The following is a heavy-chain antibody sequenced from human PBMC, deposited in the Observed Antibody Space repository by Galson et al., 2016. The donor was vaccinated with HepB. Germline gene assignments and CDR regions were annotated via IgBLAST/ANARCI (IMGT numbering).Heavy chain of an antibody. D-gene: IGHD4-23*01. CDR2: TYYRSQWYY. CDR3: ARDSPGNSFFDQ. Sequence: CAISGDSVSSYTGVWNWIRQSPSRGLEWLGRTYYRSQWYYHYAESVKGRITIYPDTSRNHFSLRLTSVTPEDTAVYYCARDSPGNSFFDQWGQGTLVTVSP. V-gene: IGHV6-1*01. CDR1: GDSVSSYTGV. J-gene: IGHJ4*02.